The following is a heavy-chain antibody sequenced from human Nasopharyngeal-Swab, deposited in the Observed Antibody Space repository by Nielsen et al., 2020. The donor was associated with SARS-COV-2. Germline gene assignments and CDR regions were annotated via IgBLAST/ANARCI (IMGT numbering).Heavy chain of an antibody. CDR2: IIPIFGTA. CDR1: GGTFSSYA. V-gene: IGHV1-69*13. CDR3: AREERLLRRYGFDY. D-gene: IGHD3-22*01. Sequence: SVKVSCKAFGGTFSSYAISWVRQAPGQGLEWMGGIIPIFGTANYAQKFQGRVTITADESTSTAYMELSSLRSEDTAVYYCAREERLLRRYGFDYWGQGTLVTVSS. J-gene: IGHJ4*02.